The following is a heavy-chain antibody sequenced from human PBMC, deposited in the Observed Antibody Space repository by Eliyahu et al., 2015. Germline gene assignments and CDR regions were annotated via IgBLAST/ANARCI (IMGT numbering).Heavy chain of an antibody. Sequence: QVQLVQSGAEVKKPGASVKVSCKASGYXFXNHXIPWVRQAPGQGLEWMGIINPVIGGTTYAQKFQGRVSMTRDTSTSTVYMELSSLRSEDTAVYFCARAFEYDYIWFRAFDYWGQGTLVTVSS. CDR3: ARAFEYDYIWFRAFDY. V-gene: IGHV1-46*01. CDR1: GYXFXNHX. D-gene: IGHD3-16*01. J-gene: IGHJ4*02. CDR2: INPVIGGT.